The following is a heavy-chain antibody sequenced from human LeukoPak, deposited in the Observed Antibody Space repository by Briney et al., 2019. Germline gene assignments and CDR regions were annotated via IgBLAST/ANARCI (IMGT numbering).Heavy chain of an antibody. CDR1: GFTFSSYG. D-gene: IGHD2-2*02. V-gene: IGHV3-23*01. CDR3: AKDRDPIVVVPAAILDY. CDR2: ISGSGGST. Sequence: GGSLRLSCAASGFTFSSYGMSWVRQAPGKGLEWVSAISGSGGSTYYADSVKGRFTISRDNSKNTLYLQMNSLRAEDTAVYYCAKDRDPIVVVPAAILDYWGQGALVTVSS. J-gene: IGHJ4*02.